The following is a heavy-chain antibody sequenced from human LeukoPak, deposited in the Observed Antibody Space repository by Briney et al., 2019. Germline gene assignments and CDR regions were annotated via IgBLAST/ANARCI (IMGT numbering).Heavy chain of an antibody. J-gene: IGHJ3*02. Sequence: ASVKVSCKASGGTFSSYAISWVRQAPGQGLERMGGIIPIFGTANYAQKFQGRVTITADKSTSTAYMELSSLRSEDTAVYYCARVEHITMIVVVTNDAFDIWGQGTMVTVSS. CDR3: ARVEHITMIVVVTNDAFDI. CDR1: GGTFSSYA. CDR2: IIPIFGTA. D-gene: IGHD3-22*01. V-gene: IGHV1-69*06.